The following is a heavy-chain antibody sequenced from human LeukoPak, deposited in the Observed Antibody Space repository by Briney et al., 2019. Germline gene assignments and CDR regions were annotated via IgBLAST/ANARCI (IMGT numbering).Heavy chain of an antibody. CDR1: GGSISSYY. J-gene: IGHJ2*01. CDR2: IYYTGNT. Sequence: SETLSLTCTVSGGSISSYYRSWIRQPPGKGLERIGYIYYTGNTNYSSSLESRVTISVDTSKNQFSLKLSSVTAVDTAVYYCARGGWYLTVWGRGTLVTVSS. V-gene: IGHV4-59*01. CDR3: ARGGWYLTV.